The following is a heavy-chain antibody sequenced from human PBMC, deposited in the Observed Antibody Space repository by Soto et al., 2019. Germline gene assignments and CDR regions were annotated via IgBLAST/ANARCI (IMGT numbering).Heavy chain of an antibody. V-gene: IGHV2-5*01. CDR3: AHRPQYYDFWSGYYTGIAPRAHNWFDP. CDR2: IYWNDDK. CDR1: GFSLSTSGVG. Sequence: QITLKESGPTLVKPTQTLTLTCTFSGFSLSTSGVGVGWIRQPPGKALEWLALIYWNDDKRYSPSLKSRLTITKDTSKNQVVLTMTNMDPVDTATYYCAHRPQYYDFWSGYYTGIAPRAHNWFDPWGQGTLVTVSS. J-gene: IGHJ5*02. D-gene: IGHD3-3*01.